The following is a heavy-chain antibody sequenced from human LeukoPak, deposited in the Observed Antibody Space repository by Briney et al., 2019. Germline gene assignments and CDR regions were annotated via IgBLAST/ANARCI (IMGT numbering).Heavy chain of an antibody. J-gene: IGHJ4*02. CDR2: IYDSGGT. Sequence: PSETLSLTCTVSGGSISSYYWSWIRQPPGKGLEWIGYIYDSGGTNYNPSLKSRVTISVDTSKNHFSLKLSSVTAADTAVYYCARASRRGVPAAMPSDYWGQGTLVTVSS. CDR1: GGSISSYY. V-gene: IGHV4-59*01. D-gene: IGHD2-2*01. CDR3: ARASRRGVPAAMPSDY.